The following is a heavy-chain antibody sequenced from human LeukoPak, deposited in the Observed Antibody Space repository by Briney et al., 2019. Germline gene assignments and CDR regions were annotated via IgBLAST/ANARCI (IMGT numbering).Heavy chain of an antibody. CDR1: GYSFTSYW. J-gene: IGHJ4*02. V-gene: IGHV5-51*01. CDR3: ARRRDGYNPFDY. CDR2: IYPGDSDT. Sequence: GESLKISCQGSGYSFTSYWIAWVREMPGKGLEWMGIIYPGDSDTRYSPSFRRQVAISADRSISTAYLQWSSLKASDTAMYYCARRRDGYNPFDYWGQGTLVTVSS. D-gene: IGHD5-24*01.